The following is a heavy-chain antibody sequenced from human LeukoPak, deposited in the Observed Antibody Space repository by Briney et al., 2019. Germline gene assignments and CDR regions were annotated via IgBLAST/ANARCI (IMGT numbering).Heavy chain of an antibody. Sequence: GASVKVSCKASGYTFTSYYMHWVRQAPGQGLEWMGWISAYNGNTNYAQKLQGRVTMTTDTSTSTAYMELRSLRSDDTAVYYCAREPRPQVTPDYWGQGTLVTVSS. CDR3: AREPRPQVTPDY. V-gene: IGHV1-18*04. J-gene: IGHJ4*02. CDR1: GYTFTSYY. CDR2: ISAYNGNT. D-gene: IGHD4-23*01.